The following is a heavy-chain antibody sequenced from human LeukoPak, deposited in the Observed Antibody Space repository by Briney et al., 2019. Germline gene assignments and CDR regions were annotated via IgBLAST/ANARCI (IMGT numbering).Heavy chain of an antibody. V-gene: IGHV4-39*07. CDR2: IYYTGST. D-gene: IGHD3-10*01. Sequence: SETLSLTCAVSGASISGSGYYLGWLRQPPGKGLEWIGNIYYTGSTYYNPSLKSRVTISVDTSKNQFSLKLSSVTAADTAVYYCARTTMVRGTYYMDVWGKGTTVTISS. J-gene: IGHJ6*03. CDR1: GASISGSGYY. CDR3: ARTTMVRGTYYMDV.